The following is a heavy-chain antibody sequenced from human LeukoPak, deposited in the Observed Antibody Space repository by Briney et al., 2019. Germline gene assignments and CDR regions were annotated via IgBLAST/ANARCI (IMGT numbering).Heavy chain of an antibody. CDR2: ISDTGKT. J-gene: IGHJ4*02. CDR1: GASLSSYY. CDR3: VTGYYEPFDN. D-gene: IGHD3-3*01. Sequence: SETLSLTCSVSGASLSSYYWGWIRQSPGKGLEWLGYISDTGKTDYNPSLKSRGTLSLDTSKNQFSLRLTSMTAADTAVYYCVTGYYEPFDNWGQGTLVTVSS. V-gene: IGHV4-59*01.